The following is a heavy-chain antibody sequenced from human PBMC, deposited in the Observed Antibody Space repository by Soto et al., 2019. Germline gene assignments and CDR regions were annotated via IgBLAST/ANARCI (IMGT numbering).Heavy chain of an antibody. V-gene: IGHV1-69*06. D-gene: IGHD1-20*01. CDR3: ASWSNWNPLYYDGLDV. J-gene: IGHJ6*02. CDR2: IIPLHNTS. CDR1: GGAFNNYA. Sequence: QVRLLQSGAEVKKPGSSVKVSCKVSGGAFNNYALNWVRHGPGQGLEWLGGIIPLHNTSNYSLKFLGRVTFTADISSTTVYMELNSLTSDDTATYYCASWSNWNPLYYDGLDVWGQGPTVTVSS.